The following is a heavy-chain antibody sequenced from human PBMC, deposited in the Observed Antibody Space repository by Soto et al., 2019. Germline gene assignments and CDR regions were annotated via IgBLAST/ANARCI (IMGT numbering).Heavy chain of an antibody. J-gene: IGHJ6*02. D-gene: IGHD3-3*01. CDR1: GFTFSSYW. CDR2: IKQDGSEK. CDR3: ARDLKPDKTYYDFWSGFHGRDV. Sequence: PGGSLRLSCAASGFTFSSYWMSWVRQAPGKGLEWVANIKQDGSEKYYVDSVKGRFTISRDNAKNSLYLQMNSLRAEDTAVYYCARDLKPDKTYYDFWSGFHGRDVWGQGTTVTVSS. V-gene: IGHV3-7*01.